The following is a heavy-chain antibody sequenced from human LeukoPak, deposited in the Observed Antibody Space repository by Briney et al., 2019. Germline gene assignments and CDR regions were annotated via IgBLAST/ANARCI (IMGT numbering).Heavy chain of an antibody. CDR3: VWGGYRSFDY. Sequence: GGSLRLSCAASGFTFSDYYMNWVRQAPGKGLEWVSYISSSSSTIYYADSVKGRFAISRDNAKNSLYLQMNSLRDEDTAVYYCVWGGYRSFDYWGQGTLVTVSS. V-gene: IGHV3-48*02. D-gene: IGHD3-16*02. CDR1: GFTFSDYY. CDR2: ISSSSSTI. J-gene: IGHJ4*02.